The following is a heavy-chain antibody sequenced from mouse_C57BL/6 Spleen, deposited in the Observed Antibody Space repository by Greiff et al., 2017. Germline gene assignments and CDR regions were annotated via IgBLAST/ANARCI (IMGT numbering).Heavy chain of an antibody. CDR1: GFTFSSYA. Sequence: EVQRVESGGGLVKPGGSLKLSCAASGFTFSSYAMSWVRQTPEKRLEWVATISDGGSYTYYPDNVKGRFTISRDTAKNNLYLQRSHLKSEDTAMYYFAREGIYYYGSSYAMDYWGQGTSVTVSS. CDR3: AREGIYYYGSSYAMDY. J-gene: IGHJ4*01. D-gene: IGHD1-1*01. CDR2: ISDGGSYT. V-gene: IGHV5-4*01.